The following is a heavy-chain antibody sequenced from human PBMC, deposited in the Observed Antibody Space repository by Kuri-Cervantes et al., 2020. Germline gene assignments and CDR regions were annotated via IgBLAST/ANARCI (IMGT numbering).Heavy chain of an antibody. CDR3: ARSNDYGDSFDY. CDR2: IKQDGSEK. J-gene: IGHJ4*02. CDR1: GLTFSSYW. V-gene: IGHV3-7*01. Sequence: GESLKISCAASGLTFSSYWMSWVRQAPGKGLEWVANIKQDGSEKYYVDSVKGRFTISRDNAKNSLYLQMNSLRAEDTAVYYCARSNDYGDSFDYWGQGTLVTVSS. D-gene: IGHD4-17*01.